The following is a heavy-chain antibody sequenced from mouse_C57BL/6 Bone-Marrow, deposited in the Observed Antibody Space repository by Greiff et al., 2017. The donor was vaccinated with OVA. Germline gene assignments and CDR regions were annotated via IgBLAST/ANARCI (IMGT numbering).Heavy chain of an antibody. V-gene: IGHV14-4*01. CDR3: TRFDYDVGFAY. D-gene: IGHD2-4*01. Sequence: VQLQQSGAELVRPGASVKLSCTASGFNIKDDYMHWVKQRPEQGLEWIGWIDPENGDTEYASQFQGKATITADTSSNTAYRQLSSLTSVDTAVYYCTRFDYDVGFAYWGQGTLVTVSA. J-gene: IGHJ3*01. CDR2: IDPENGDT. CDR1: GFNIKDDY.